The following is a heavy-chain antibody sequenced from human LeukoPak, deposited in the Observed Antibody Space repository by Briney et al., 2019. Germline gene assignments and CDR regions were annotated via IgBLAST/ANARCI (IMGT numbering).Heavy chain of an antibody. CDR1: GFTFSSYA. V-gene: IGHV3-23*01. Sequence: AGGSLRLSCAASGFTFSSYAMSWVRQAPGKGLEWVSAISGSGGSTYYADSVKSRFTISRDNSKNTPYLQMNSLRAEDTAVYYCAKKVYYDSSGYIDYWGQGTLVTVSS. CDR2: ISGSGGST. D-gene: IGHD3-22*01. CDR3: AKKVYYDSSGYIDY. J-gene: IGHJ4*02.